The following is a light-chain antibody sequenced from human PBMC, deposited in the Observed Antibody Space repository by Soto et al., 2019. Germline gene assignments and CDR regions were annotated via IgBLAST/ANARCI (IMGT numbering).Light chain of an antibody. CDR1: SSNIGSNS. Sequence: QSVLTQPPSASGTPGQRVTMSCSGSSSNIGSNSVNWYQHVPGTAPKILIYSDDERPSGVPDRFSGSKSGTSASLAISGLQSEDEADYYCAAWDDNLNGPVFGGGTKHTVL. V-gene: IGLV1-44*01. CDR3: AAWDDNLNGPV. J-gene: IGLJ2*01. CDR2: SDD.